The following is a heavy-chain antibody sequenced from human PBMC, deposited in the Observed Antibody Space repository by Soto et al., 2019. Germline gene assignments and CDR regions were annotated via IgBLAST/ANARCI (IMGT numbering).Heavy chain of an antibody. CDR1: GFTFSSYG. CDR2: IWYDGSNK. V-gene: IGHV3-33*01. D-gene: IGHD1-26*01. J-gene: IGHJ1*01. CDR3: AREQGAYAEDFQH. Sequence: QVQRVESGGGVVQPGRSLRLSCAASGFTFSSYGMHWVRQAPGKGLEWVALIWYDGSNKYYADSVNGRFTISRDNSKNTLYLQVNSLRADDTAVYYCAREQGAYAEDFQHWGQGTLVPVSS.